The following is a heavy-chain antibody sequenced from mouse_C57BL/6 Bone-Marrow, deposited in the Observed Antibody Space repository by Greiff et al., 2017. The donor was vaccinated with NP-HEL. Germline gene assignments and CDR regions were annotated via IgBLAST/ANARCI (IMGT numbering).Heavy chain of an antibody. CDR1: GYAFSSYW. CDR2: IYPGDGDT. V-gene: IGHV1-80*01. Sequence: QVQLQQSGAELVKPGASVKISCTASGYAFSSYWMNWVKERPGKGLEWIGQIYPGDGDTKYNGKFKGKATLTADKSSRTAYLQVSSLTSEESAVYFCERGDYGSSRFGGGMDYWGRGTSVTVSA. D-gene: IGHD1-1*01. CDR3: ERGDYGSSRFGGGMDY. J-gene: IGHJ4*01.